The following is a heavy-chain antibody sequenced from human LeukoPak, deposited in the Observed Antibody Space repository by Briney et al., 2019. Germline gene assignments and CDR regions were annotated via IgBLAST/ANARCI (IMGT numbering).Heavy chain of an antibody. CDR1: GGSISSYY. V-gene: IGHV4-59*01. D-gene: IGHD3-22*01. CDR2: IYYSGST. Sequence: SETLSLTCTVSGGSISSYYWSWIRQPPGKGPEWIGYIYYSGSTNYNPSLKSRVTISVDTSKNQFSLKLSSVTAADTAVYYCARVQYYYDSSGYLLPGYFDYWGQGTLVTVSS. J-gene: IGHJ4*02. CDR3: ARVQYYYDSSGYLLPGYFDY.